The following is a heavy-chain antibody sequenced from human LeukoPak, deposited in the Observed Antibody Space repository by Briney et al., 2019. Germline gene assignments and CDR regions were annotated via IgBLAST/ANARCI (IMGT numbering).Heavy chain of an antibody. Sequence: QAGGSLRLSCAASGFTFSDSWTSWVRQAPGERLEWVANMNQDGSAKGYVDSVKGRFTISRDNARNSLYLQMSSLRPEDTAVYYCATYTHWVAGDVWGQGTTVTVSS. CDR2: MNQDGSAK. V-gene: IGHV3-7*01. J-gene: IGHJ6*02. CDR1: GFTFSDSW. CDR3: ATYTHWVAGDV. D-gene: IGHD3-16*01.